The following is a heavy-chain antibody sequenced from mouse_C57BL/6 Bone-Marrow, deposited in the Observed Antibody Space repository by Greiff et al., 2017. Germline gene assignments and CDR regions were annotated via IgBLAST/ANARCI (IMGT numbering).Heavy chain of an antibody. Sequence: EVKLMESGGGLVQPGGSLSLSCAASGFTFTDYYMSWVRQPPGKALEWLGFIRNKANGYTTEYSASVKGRFTISRDNSKSILYLQMNALRAEDSATYYCARDYYSGFFDYWGQGTTLTVSS. J-gene: IGHJ2*01. D-gene: IGHD2-12*01. CDR2: IRNKANGYTT. CDR1: GFTFTDYY. V-gene: IGHV7-3*01. CDR3: ARDYYSGFFDY.